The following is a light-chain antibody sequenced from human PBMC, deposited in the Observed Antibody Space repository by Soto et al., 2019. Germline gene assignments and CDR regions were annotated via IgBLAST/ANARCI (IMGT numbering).Light chain of an antibody. Sequence: QSALTQPASVSGSPGQSITISCTGTSSDVDAYNLVSWYQHHPDKAPKLMISEVSNRPSGVSDRFSGSKSGNTASLTISGLQAEDEADYYCASLTTTNFVFGTGTKLTVL. J-gene: IGLJ1*01. CDR1: SSDVDAYNL. CDR3: ASLTTTNFV. V-gene: IGLV2-14*01. CDR2: EVS.